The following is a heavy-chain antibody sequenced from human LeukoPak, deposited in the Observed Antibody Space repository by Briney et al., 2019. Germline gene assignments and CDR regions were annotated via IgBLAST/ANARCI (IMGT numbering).Heavy chain of an antibody. V-gene: IGHV4-31*03. CDR3: ARMYSSSSVYFDY. D-gene: IGHD6-6*01. Sequence: SETLSLTCTVSGGSISSGGYYWSWLRQHPGQGLEWIGYIYYSGSTYYNPSLKSRVTISVDTSKNQFSLKLSSVTAADTAVYYCARMYSSSSVYFDYWGQGTLVTVSS. CDR2: IYYSGST. J-gene: IGHJ4*02. CDR1: GGSISSGGYY.